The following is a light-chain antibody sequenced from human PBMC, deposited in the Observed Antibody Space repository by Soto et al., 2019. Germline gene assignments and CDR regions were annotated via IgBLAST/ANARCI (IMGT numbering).Light chain of an antibody. J-gene: IGLJ2*01. CDR2: EVT. CDR1: RDDVGGYNY. CDR3: NSYVTSNVVV. V-gene: IGLV2-8*01. Sequence: QSGLTQPPSASGSLGQAVTISCTGTRDDVGGYNYVSWYQQHPGKAPSLILYEVTKRPSGVPARFSGSKSGNTASLTVSGLQAEDEAVYYCNSYVTSNVVVFGGGTKLTVL.